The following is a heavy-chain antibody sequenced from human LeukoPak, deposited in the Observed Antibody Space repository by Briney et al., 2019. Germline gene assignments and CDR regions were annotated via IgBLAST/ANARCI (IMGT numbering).Heavy chain of an antibody. Sequence: ASVKVSCKASGYTFTGYYMHWVRQAPGQGLEWMGWINPNSGGTNYAQKFQGRVTMTRDTSKNQFSLKLSSVTAADTAVYYCARHVAWTRDGWLTLYYFDYWGQGTLVTVSS. D-gene: IGHD5-24*01. J-gene: IGHJ4*02. V-gene: IGHV1-2*02. CDR1: GYTFTGYY. CDR3: ARHVAWTRDGWLTLYYFDY. CDR2: INPNSGGT.